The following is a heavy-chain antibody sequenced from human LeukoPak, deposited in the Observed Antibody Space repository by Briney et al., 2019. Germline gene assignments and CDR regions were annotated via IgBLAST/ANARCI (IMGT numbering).Heavy chain of an antibody. J-gene: IGHJ4*02. CDR1: GFTFSDYY. CDR3: ARDQRYCSSSSCPWEPFDY. CDR2: ISSSSSYT. D-gene: IGHD2-2*01. Sequence: GGSLRLSCAASGFTFSDYYMSWIRQAPGKGLEWVSYISSSSSYTNYADSVKGRFTISRDNAKNSLYLQMNSLRAEDTAVYYCARDQRYCSSSSCPWEPFDYWGQGTLVTVSS. V-gene: IGHV3-11*06.